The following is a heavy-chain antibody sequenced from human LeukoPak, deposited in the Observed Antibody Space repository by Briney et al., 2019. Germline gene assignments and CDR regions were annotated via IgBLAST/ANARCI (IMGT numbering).Heavy chain of an antibody. J-gene: IGHJ4*02. CDR3: ERDRYYYDSLGY. CDR1: GYTFTSYG. Sequence: ASVKVSCKASGYTFTSYGISLVRQAPGQGLEWMGWISAYNGNTNYAQKLQGRVTMTTDTSTSTAYMELRSLRADDTAVYYCERDRYYYDSLGYWGQGTLVTVSS. V-gene: IGHV1-18*01. D-gene: IGHD3-22*01. CDR2: ISAYNGNT.